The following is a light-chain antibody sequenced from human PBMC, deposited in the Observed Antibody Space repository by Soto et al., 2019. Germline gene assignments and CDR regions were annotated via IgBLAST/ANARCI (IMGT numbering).Light chain of an antibody. V-gene: IGKV3-20*01. J-gene: IGKJ5*01. CDR1: ESIGRS. CDR2: DAS. CDR3: QQYGSSPRT. Sequence: ILMTQSPATLSVSPGDRATLSCRASESIGRSLAWYQQRPGQAPRLLIYDASSRATGIPDRFSGSGSGTDFTLTISRLEPEDFAVYYCQQYGSSPRTFGQGTRLEIK.